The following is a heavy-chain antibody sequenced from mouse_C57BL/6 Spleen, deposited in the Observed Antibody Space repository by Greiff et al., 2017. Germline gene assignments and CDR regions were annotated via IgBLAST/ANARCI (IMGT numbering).Heavy chain of an antibody. CDR2: INYDGSST. CDR1: GFTFSDYY. CDR3: ARGLGRYWYFDV. Sequence: EVKVVESEGGLVQPGSSMKLSCTASGFTFSDYYMAWVRQVPEKGLEWVANINYDGSSTYYLDSLKSRFIISRDNAKNILYLQMSSLKSEDTATYYCARGLGRYWYFDVWGTGTTVTVSS. D-gene: IGHD4-1*01. V-gene: IGHV5-16*01. J-gene: IGHJ1*03.